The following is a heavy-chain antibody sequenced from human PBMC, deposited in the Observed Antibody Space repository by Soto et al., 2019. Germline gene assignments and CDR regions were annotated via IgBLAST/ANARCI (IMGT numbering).Heavy chain of an antibody. CDR2: IIPIFGTA. CDR3: AIGDVDTAMFTGYYYYGMDV. D-gene: IGHD5-18*01. V-gene: IGHV1-69*13. J-gene: IGHJ6*02. CDR1: GGSFSTYA. Sequence: AVQVSCQASGGSFSTYAISWVRQAPGQGLEWMGGIIPIFGTANYAQKFQGRVTITADESTSTAYMELSSLRSEDTAVYYCAIGDVDTAMFTGYYYYGMDVWGQGTTVTVS.